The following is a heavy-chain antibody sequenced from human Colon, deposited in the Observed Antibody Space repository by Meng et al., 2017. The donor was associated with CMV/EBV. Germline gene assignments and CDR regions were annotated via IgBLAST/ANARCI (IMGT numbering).Heavy chain of an antibody. CDR3: AKGCNAERFYFEY. CDR2: IRSDGTKN. CDR1: GFTFSNYG. J-gene: IGHJ4*02. V-gene: IGHV3-30*02. Sequence: SCAASGFTFSNYGMHWVRQAPGKGLEWVALIRSDGTKNFYGDSAKGRFTISRDNSKQMVYLEMNSLRPEDTAIYYCAKGCNAERFYFEYWGQGTPVTVSS. D-gene: IGHD2/OR15-2a*01.